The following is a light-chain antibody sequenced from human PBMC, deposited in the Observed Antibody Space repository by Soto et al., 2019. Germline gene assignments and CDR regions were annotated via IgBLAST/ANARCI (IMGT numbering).Light chain of an antibody. CDR3: MQALQTRT. V-gene: IGKV2-28*01. J-gene: IGKJ1*01. CDR2: LGS. CDR1: QSLLHSNGYNY. Sequence: DIVMTQSPLSLPVTPGEPASISCRSSQSLLHSNGYNYLDWYLQKPGQSPQLLISLGSARASGVPDRFSGSGSGTDFKLNISRVEAEDVGVYYCMQALQTRTFGQETKGDTK.